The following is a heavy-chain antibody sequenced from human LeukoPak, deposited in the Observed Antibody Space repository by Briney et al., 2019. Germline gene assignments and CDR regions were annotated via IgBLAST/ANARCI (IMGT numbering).Heavy chain of an antibody. CDR2: ISGSGGST. D-gene: IGHD3-10*01. CDR1: GFTFSSYA. Sequence: GGSLRLSCAASGFTFSSYAMSWVRQAPGKGLEWVSAISGSGGSTYYADSVKGRFTIPRDNSKNTLYLQMNSLRAEDTAVYYCRIYYYGSGSYFEEFFDYWGQGTLVTVSS. J-gene: IGHJ4*02. V-gene: IGHV3-23*01. CDR3: RIYYYGSGSYFEEFFDY.